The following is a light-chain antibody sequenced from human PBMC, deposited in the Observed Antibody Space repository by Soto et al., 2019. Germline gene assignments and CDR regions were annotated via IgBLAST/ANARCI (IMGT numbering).Light chain of an antibody. CDR2: KAS. CDR3: QQYDSYSYT. J-gene: IGKJ2*01. CDR1: QTISAW. Sequence: DIQMTQSPSTLSASVGDRVTITCRASQTISAWLAWYQQKPGKAPKLLIYKASNLERGVPSRFSGSGSGTQFTLTLSSLQPDDFATYYCQQYDSYSYTFGQGTKLEIQ. V-gene: IGKV1-5*03.